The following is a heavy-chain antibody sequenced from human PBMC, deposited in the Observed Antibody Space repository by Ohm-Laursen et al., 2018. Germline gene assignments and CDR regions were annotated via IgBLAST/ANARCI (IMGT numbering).Heavy chain of an antibody. V-gene: IGHV3-30*18. CDR1: GFSFITYG. J-gene: IGHJ4*02. CDR2: ISNDGTIK. D-gene: IGHD5-12*01. Sequence: SLRLSCAASGFSFITYGMHWVRQAPGKGLEWLAVISNDGTIKRYIDSVKGRFSISRDTSKNTLFLQMGRVRVEDTAVYYCAKAKGTDNGYDYFGDHWGQGTLVIVSS. CDR3: AKAKGTDNGYDYFGDH.